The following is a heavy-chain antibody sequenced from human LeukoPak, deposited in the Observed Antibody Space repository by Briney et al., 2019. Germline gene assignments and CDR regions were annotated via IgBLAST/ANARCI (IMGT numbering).Heavy chain of an antibody. Sequence: GGSLRLSCAASGFTFSSYGMHWVRQAPGKGLEWVAFIRYDGSNKYYADSVKGRFTISRDNSKNTLYLQMNSLRAEDTAVYYCASPYCTNGVCAPHYYMDVWGKGTTVTVSS. CDR2: IRYDGSNK. CDR1: GFTFSSYG. D-gene: IGHD2-8*01. V-gene: IGHV3-30*02. J-gene: IGHJ6*03. CDR3: ASPYCTNGVCAPHYYMDV.